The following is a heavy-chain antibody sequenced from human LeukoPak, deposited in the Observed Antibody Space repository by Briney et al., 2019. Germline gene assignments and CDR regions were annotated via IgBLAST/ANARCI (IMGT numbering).Heavy chain of an antibody. CDR2: ISYDGSNK. CDR1: EFTFSSYA. CDR3: ARDLGPTYCILDY. V-gene: IGHV3-30-3*01. D-gene: IGHD3-16*01. Sequence: GGSLRLSCAASEFTFSSYAFHWVRQAPGKGLEWVAFISYDGSNKFYADSVKGRFTISRDNSKNALYLQMNSLRAEDTAVYYCARDLGPTYCILDYWGQGTLVTVSS. J-gene: IGHJ4*02.